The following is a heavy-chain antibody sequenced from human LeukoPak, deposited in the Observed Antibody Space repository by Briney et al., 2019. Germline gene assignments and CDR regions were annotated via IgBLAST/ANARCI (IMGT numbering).Heavy chain of an antibody. Sequence: PGGSLRLSCAASGFTFSSYAMSWVRQAPGKGLEWVSAISGSGGSTYYADSVKGRFTISRDNSKNTLYLQMNSLRAEDTAVYYCAKGKLGYCSGGSCSFDYWGQGTLVTVSS. CDR2: ISGSGGST. D-gene: IGHD2-15*01. J-gene: IGHJ4*02. CDR1: GFTFSSYA. CDR3: AKGKLGYCSGGSCSFDY. V-gene: IGHV3-23*01.